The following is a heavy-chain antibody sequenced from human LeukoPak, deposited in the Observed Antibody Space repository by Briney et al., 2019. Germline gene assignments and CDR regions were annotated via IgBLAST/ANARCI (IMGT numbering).Heavy chain of an antibody. Sequence: GSLRLSCAASGFTFSSYGMHWVRQAPGKGLEWVAVISYDGSNKYYADSVKGRFTISRDNSKNTLYLQMNSLRAEDTAVYYCAKEERDYDILTGYLNSYYYYGMDVWGQGTTVTVSS. V-gene: IGHV3-30*18. CDR1: GFTFSSYG. CDR3: AKEERDYDILTGYLNSYYYYGMDV. D-gene: IGHD3-9*01. J-gene: IGHJ6*02. CDR2: ISYDGSNK.